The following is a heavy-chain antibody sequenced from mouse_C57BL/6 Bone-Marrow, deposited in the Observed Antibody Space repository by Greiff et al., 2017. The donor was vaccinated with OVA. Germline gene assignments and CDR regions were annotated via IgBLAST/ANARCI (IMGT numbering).Heavy chain of an antibody. J-gene: IGHJ2*01. CDR3: ARGDYDGFDY. Sequence: VQLKESGGGLVKPGGSLKLSCAASGFTFSDYGMHWVRQAPEKGLEWVAYISSGSSTIYYADTVKGRFPISRDNAKNTLFLQMTSLRSEDTAMYYCARGDYDGFDYWGQGTTLTVSS. CDR1: GFTFSDYG. D-gene: IGHD2-4*01. V-gene: IGHV5-17*01. CDR2: ISSGSSTI.